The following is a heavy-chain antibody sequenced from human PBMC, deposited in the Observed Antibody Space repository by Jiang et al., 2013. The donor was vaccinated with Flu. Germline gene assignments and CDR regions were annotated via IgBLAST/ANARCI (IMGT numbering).Heavy chain of an antibody. J-gene: IGHJ6*02. CDR2: IDWDDDK. Sequence: KPTQTLTLTCTFSGFSLSTSGMCVSWIRQPPGKALEWLALIDWDDDKYYSTSLKTRLTISKDTSKNQVVLTMTNMDPVDTATYYCARTFMTTVTTYYYYGMDVWGQGTTVTVSS. CDR1: GFSLSTSGMC. D-gene: IGHD4-17*01. CDR3: ARTFMTTVTTYYYYGMDV. V-gene: IGHV2-70*01.